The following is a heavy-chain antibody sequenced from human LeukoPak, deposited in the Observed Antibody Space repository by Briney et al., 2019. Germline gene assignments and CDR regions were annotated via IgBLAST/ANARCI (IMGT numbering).Heavy chain of an antibody. CDR2: IYHSGST. Sequence: PSETLSLTCTVSGGSISSYYWSWIRQPPGKGLEWIGYIYHSGSTYYNPSLKSRVTISVDRSKNQFSLKLSSVTAADTAVYYCARTIQPSYDSSGYYFDYWGQGTLVTVSS. CDR1: GGSISSYY. D-gene: IGHD3-22*01. J-gene: IGHJ4*02. CDR3: ARTIQPSYDSSGYYFDY. V-gene: IGHV4-59*12.